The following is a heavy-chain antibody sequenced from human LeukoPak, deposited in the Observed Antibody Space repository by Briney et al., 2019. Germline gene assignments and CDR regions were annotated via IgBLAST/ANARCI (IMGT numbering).Heavy chain of an antibody. D-gene: IGHD6-6*01. J-gene: IGHJ5*02. V-gene: IGHV1-2*02. Sequence: GASVKVSCKASGYTFTGYYMHWVRQAPGQGLEWMGWINPNSGGTNYAQKFQGRVTMTRDTSISTAYMELSRLRSDDTAVYYCVRVREYSSSSVWFDPWGQGTLVTVSS. CDR1: GYTFTGYY. CDR3: VRVREYSSSSVWFDP. CDR2: INPNSGGT.